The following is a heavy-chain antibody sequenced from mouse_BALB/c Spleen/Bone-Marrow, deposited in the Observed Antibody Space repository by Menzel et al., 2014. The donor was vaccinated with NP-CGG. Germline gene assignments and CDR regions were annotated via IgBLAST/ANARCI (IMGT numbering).Heavy chain of an antibody. J-gene: IGHJ2*01. CDR1: GYTFSNYW. CDR3: TTLARNNFDY. V-gene: IGHV1-5*01. D-gene: IGHD3-1*01. Sequence: VQLQQSGTVLARPGAAVKMSCKASGYTFSNYWMHWIKQRPGQGLELIGTIHPGNSDTTYNQKFKGKAKLTAVTSTSTAYMELSSLTNEDSAVYYCTTLARNNFDYWGQGTTLTVSS. CDR2: IHPGNSDT.